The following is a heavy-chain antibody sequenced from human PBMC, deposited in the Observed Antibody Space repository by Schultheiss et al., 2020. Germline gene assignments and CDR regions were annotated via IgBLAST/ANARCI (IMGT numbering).Heavy chain of an antibody. CDR1: GDSISSYY. D-gene: IGHD2-2*01. V-gene: IGHV4-59*12. CDR3: ARVASSAYDY. Sequence: SQTLSLTCTVSGDSISSYYWSWIRQPPGKGLEWIGYVYYSGSTNYNPSLKSRVTISVDTSKNQFSLQLNSVTPEDTAVYYCARVASSAYDYWGQGTLVTVSS. J-gene: IGHJ4*02. CDR2: VYYSGST.